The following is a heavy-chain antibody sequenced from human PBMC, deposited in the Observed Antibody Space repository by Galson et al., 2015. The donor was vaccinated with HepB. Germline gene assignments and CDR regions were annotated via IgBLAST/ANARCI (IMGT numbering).Heavy chain of an antibody. Sequence: QVQLQESGPGLVKPSETLSLTCTVSGGSISSYYWSWIRQPPGKGLEWIGYIYYSGSTNYNPSLKSRVTISVDTSKNQFSLKLSSVTAADTAVYYCARSRWFGELFGLHGMDVWGQGTTVTVSS. CDR1: GGSISSYY. CDR2: IYYSGST. J-gene: IGHJ6*02. CDR3: ARSRWFGELFGLHGMDV. D-gene: IGHD3-10*01. V-gene: IGHV4-59*01.